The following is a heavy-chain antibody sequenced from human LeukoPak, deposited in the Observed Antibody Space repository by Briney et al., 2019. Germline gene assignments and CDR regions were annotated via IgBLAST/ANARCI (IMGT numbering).Heavy chain of an antibody. D-gene: IGHD4-17*01. CDR1: GFTFSSYA. J-gene: IGHJ4*02. CDR3: ARFYGGYEGYYFDY. Sequence: GGSLRLSCAASGFTFSSYAMHWVRQAPGKGLEWVAVISYDGSNKYYADSVKGRFTISRDNSKNTLYLQMNSLRAEDTAVYYCARFYGGYEGYYFDYWGQGTLVTVSS. V-gene: IGHV3-30*04. CDR2: ISYDGSNK.